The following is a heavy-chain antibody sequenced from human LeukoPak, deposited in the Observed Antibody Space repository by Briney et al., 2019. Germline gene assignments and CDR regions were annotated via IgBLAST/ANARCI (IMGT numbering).Heavy chain of an antibody. CDR3: ARDSVGSSSRLLQGYFDY. Sequence: ASVKVSCKASGYTFTSYYMHWVRQAPGQGLEWMGIINPSGGSTSYAQKFQGRVNMTRDTSTSTVYMELSSLRSEDTAVYYCARDSVGSSSRLLQGYFDYWGQGTLVTVSS. V-gene: IGHV1-46*01. CDR2: INPSGGST. J-gene: IGHJ4*02. D-gene: IGHD3-10*01. CDR1: GYTFTSYY.